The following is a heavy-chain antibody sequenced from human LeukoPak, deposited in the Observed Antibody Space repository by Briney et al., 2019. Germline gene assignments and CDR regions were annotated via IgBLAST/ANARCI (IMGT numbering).Heavy chain of an antibody. V-gene: IGHV1-24*01. J-gene: IGHJ4*02. D-gene: IGHD3-3*01. CDR2: FDPENAEI. Sequence: GASVKVSCKLSGNTLRELPIQWVRQAGGKGLEWMAGFDPENAEIVYAQKFQGRVTMTEDTSTNTAYMELTSLTSDDTALYYSATRGSDFWSGFDYWGQGTQVTVSS. CDR3: ATRGSDFWSGFDY. CDR1: GNTLRELP.